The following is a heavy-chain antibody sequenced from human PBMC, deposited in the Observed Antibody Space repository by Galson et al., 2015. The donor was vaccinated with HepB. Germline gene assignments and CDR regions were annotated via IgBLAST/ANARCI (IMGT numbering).Heavy chain of an antibody. J-gene: IGHJ6*04. V-gene: IGHV3-23*01. Sequence: SLRLSCAASGFTFHMYAMSWVRQAPGKGLEWISNINGGGAGIEYADSVKGRFTISRDNSKNTLYLQLNNLRAEDTAIYYCANNRYTGGSCYVWVGMDVWGKGTTVVVSS. D-gene: IGHD2-15*01. CDR2: INGGGAGI. CDR3: ANNRYTGGSCYVWVGMDV. CDR1: GFTFHMYA.